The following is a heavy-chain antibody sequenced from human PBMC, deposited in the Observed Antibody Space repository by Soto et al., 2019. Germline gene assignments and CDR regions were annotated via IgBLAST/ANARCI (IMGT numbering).Heavy chain of an antibody. CDR1: GGSISSGGYY. D-gene: IGHD3-22*01. V-gene: IGHV4-31*03. Sequence: SESLSLTCTVSGGSISSGGYYWSWIRQHPGKGLEWIGYISYSGSTYYNPSLESRVTISVDTSKNQFSLKLSSVTAADTAVYYCARDALSRDSIWGQGTLVTVS. CDR3: ARDALSRDSI. CDR2: ISYSGST. J-gene: IGHJ4*02.